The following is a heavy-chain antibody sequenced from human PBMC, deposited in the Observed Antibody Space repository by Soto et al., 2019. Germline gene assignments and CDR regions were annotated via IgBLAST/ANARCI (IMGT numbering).Heavy chain of an antibody. J-gene: IGHJ4*02. D-gene: IGHD6-19*01. Sequence: GGSLRLSCAASGFTFGDYAMQWVRQAPGKGLEWVSAISWNSGSIDYADSVKGRFTTSRDNAKNSLYLQMNSLRAEDTALYYRAKSHTTSGWYVTTDYWGQGTQVTVSS. CDR1: GFTFGDYA. CDR2: ISWNSGSI. CDR3: AKSHTTSGWYVTTDY. V-gene: IGHV3-9*01.